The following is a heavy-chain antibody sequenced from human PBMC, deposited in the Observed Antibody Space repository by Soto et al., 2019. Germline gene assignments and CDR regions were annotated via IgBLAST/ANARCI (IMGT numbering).Heavy chain of an antibody. CDR1: GFSLSTSGVG. CDR3: AKGFEIIVLLPAFTSVGWFDP. D-gene: IGHD2-2*01. Sequence: SGPTLVNPTQTLTLTCTFSGFSLSTSGVGVGWIRQPPGKALEWLALIYWDDDKRYSPSLKSRLTITKDTSKNQVVLTMTNMEIVKTPKFYCAKGFEIIVLLPAFTSVGWFDPWGQETWVT. J-gene: IGHJ5*02. CDR2: IYWDDDK. V-gene: IGHV2-5*02.